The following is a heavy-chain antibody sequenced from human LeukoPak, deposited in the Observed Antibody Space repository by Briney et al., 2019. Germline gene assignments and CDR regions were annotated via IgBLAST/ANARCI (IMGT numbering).Heavy chain of an antibody. CDR3: ARLVGASWFDS. CDR2: TYYRSKWYN. J-gene: IGHJ5*01. CDR1: GDSVSTNSAI. V-gene: IGHV6-1*01. Sequence: SQTRSLTCAISGDSVSTNSAIWTWLRQSPSRGLEWLGRTYYRSKWYNDYAVSMKSRITINPDTSMNQFSLQLNSVTPEDTAVYYCARLVGASWFDSWGQGTLVTVSS. D-gene: IGHD1-26*01.